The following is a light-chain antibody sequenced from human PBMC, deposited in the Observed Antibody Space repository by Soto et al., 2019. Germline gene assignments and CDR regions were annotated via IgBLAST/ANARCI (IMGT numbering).Light chain of an antibody. CDR2: GAS. CDR3: QQSSITPRT. CDR1: QSISTY. J-gene: IGKJ1*01. Sequence: DIRLTQSPSSLSASVGDRVTISCRASQSISTYLMWYQQKPGKAPNLLIYGASGLQNGVPSRFTGSGSGTEFTLTITGLQPKDFGTYYCQQSSITPRTFGQGTKVVIK. V-gene: IGKV1-39*01.